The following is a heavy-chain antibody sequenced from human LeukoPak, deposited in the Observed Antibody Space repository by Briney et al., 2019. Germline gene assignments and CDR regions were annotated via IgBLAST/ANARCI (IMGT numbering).Heavy chain of an antibody. D-gene: IGHD2-2*01. V-gene: IGHV3-23*01. CDR1: GFTFSSYA. J-gene: IGHJ4*02. CDR2: ISGSGGST. CDR3: AKARGIVVVPAATAFDH. Sequence: GGSLRLSCAASGFTFSSYAMSWVRQAPGKGLEWVSAISGSGGSTYYADSVKGRFTISRDNSKNTLYLQMNSLRAEDTAVYYCAKARGIVVVPAATAFDHWGQGTLVTVSS.